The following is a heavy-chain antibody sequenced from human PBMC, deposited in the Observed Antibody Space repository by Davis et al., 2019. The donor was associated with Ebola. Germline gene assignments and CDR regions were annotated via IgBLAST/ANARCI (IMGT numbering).Heavy chain of an antibody. V-gene: IGHV3-23*01. Sequence: GGSLRLSCAASGFTFGSYAMTWARQAPGKGLEWVSAVTTIGGGTYYADSVKGRFTISRDNSKNTLYLQLNSLRVEDTAVYYCAKGGSGWPSDYSYGMGVWGKGTTVTVSS. D-gene: IGHD6-19*01. CDR1: GFTFGSYA. J-gene: IGHJ6*04. CDR2: VTTIGGGT. CDR3: AKGGSGWPSDYSYGMGV.